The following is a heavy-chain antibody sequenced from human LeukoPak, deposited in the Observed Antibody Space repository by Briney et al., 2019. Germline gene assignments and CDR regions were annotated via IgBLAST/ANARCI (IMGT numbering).Heavy chain of an antibody. Sequence: PGGSLRLSCAASGFTFSSYAMHWVRQAPGKGLEYVSAISSNGGSTYYADSVKGRFTISRDNSKNTLYLQMSSLRAEDTAVYYCVKVSGFWSDLAYFDYWGQGTLVTVSS. V-gene: IGHV3-64D*06. CDR2: ISSNGGST. J-gene: IGHJ4*02. D-gene: IGHD3-3*01. CDR3: VKVSGFWSDLAYFDY. CDR1: GFTFSSYA.